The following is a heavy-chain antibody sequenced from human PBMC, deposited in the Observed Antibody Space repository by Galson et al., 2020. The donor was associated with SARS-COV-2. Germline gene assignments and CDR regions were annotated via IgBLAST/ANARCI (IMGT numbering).Heavy chain of an antibody. CDR3: AKGDRITIFGVVILTGFDY. CDR2: ISGSGGST. D-gene: IGHD3-3*01. V-gene: IGHV3-23*01. CDR1: GFTFSSNA. J-gene: IGHJ4*02. Sequence: TGGSLRLSCAASGFTFSSNAMSWVRQAPGQGQERVSAISGSGGSTYYADSVKGRFTISRDNSKNTLYLQMNSLRAEDTAVYYCAKGDRITIFGVVILTGFDYWGQGTLVTVAS.